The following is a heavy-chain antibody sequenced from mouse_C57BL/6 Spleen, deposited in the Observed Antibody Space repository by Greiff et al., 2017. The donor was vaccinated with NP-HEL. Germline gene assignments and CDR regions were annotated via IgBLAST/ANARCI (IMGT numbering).Heavy chain of an antibody. V-gene: IGHV2-9*01. CDR1: GFSLTSYG. D-gene: IGHD1-1*01. CDR2: IWGGGSS. Sequence: VHLVESGPGLVAPSQSLSLTCTVSGFSLTSYGVDWVRQPPGQGLEWLGVIWGGGSSNYNSALMYRLSISKDNVKSQGILKMNSLQTEDTAMYDGDKHYKDGSSPYWDFEVWGTGTTVTVSS. CDR3: DKHYKDGSSPYWDFEV. J-gene: IGHJ1*03.